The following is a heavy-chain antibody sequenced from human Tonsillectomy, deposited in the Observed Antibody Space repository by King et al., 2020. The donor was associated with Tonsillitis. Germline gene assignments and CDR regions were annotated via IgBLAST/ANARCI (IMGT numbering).Heavy chain of an antibody. J-gene: IGHJ6*02. V-gene: IGHV3-53*04. CDR3: ASGAAYYYYGMDV. Sequence: VQLVESGGGLVQPGGSLRLSCAASGFTVSNNYMSWVRQAPGKGLEWVSVIYNGGSTYYADSVKGRFTISRHNSKNTLYLQMNSLRAEDTAVYYCASGAAYYYYGMDVWPRDHGHRLL. CDR1: GFTVSNNY. CDR2: IYNGGST. D-gene: IGHD1-26*01.